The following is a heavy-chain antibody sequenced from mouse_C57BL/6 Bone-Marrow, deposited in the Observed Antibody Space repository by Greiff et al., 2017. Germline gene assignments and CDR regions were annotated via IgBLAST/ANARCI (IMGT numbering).Heavy chain of an antibody. J-gene: IGHJ1*03. CDR3: ARTGALMYRCFDV. Sequence: VQGVESGPELVKPGASVKISCKASGYTFTDYYINWVKQKPGQGLEWIGWIYPGSGNTKYDEKFKGKATLTVDTASSTAYMQLSSLTSEDSAVYFCARTGALMYRCFDVWGTGTTVTGSS. CDR2: IYPGSGNT. CDR1: GYTFTDYY. V-gene: IGHV1-84*01. D-gene: IGHD3-1*01.